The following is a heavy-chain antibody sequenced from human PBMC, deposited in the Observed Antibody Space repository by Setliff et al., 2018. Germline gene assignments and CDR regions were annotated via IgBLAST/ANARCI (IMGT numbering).Heavy chain of an antibody. Sequence: PGGSLRLSCAASGFTFSNYAVSWVRRAPGKGLEWVAYIANRGNTVYYADAVLGRFTITRDDSTDSLYLQLNSLRAEDTAVYYCAKDGVGPTYTYFFDFWGQGSQVTVSS. J-gene: IGHJ4*02. CDR2: IANRGNTV. V-gene: IGHV3-23*05. D-gene: IGHD1-26*01. CDR3: AKDGVGPTYTYFFDF. CDR1: GFTFSNYA.